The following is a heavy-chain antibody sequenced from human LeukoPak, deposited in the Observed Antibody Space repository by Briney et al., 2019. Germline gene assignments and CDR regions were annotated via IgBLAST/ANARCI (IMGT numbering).Heavy chain of an antibody. D-gene: IGHD3-22*01. Sequence: GGSLRLSCAVSGFTVSSNYMSWVRQAPGKGLEWVSVIYSGGSTYYADSVKGRFTISRDDSKNTLYLQMNSLRAEDTAVYYCYSMIVVEIRVINDYWGQGTLVTVSS. CDR1: GFTVSSNY. V-gene: IGHV3-66*01. J-gene: IGHJ4*02. CDR3: YSMIVVEIRVINDY. CDR2: IYSGGST.